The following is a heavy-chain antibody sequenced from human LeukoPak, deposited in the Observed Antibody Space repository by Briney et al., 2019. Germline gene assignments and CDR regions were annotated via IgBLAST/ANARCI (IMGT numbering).Heavy chain of an antibody. CDR2: ISSSSSYI. CDR1: GFTFSSYV. V-gene: IGHV3-21*01. CDR3: ASFVEEDFHYFDY. D-gene: IGHD3-3*01. Sequence: GGSLRLSCAASGFTFSSYVMSWVRQAPGKGLEWVSSISSSSSYIYYADSVKGRFTISRDNAKNSLYLQMNSLRAEDTAVYYCASFVEEDFHYFDYWGQGTLVTVSS. J-gene: IGHJ4*02.